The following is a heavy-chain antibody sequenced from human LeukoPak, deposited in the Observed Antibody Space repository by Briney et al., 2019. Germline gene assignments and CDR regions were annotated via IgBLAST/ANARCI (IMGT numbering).Heavy chain of an antibody. J-gene: IGHJ4*02. CDR2: INHSGST. CDR1: GGSFSGYY. Sequence: PSETLSLTCAVYGGSFSGYYWSWIRQPPGKGLEWIGEINHSGSTNYNPSLKSRVTISVDTSKNQFSLKLSSMTAADTAVYYCARRGDDSSGYYPYFDYWGQGTLVTVSS. V-gene: IGHV4-34*01. D-gene: IGHD3-22*01. CDR3: ARRGDDSSGYYPYFDY.